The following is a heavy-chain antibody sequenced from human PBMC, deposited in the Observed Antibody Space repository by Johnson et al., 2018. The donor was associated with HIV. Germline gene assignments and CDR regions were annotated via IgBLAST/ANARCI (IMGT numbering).Heavy chain of an antibody. D-gene: IGHD6-19*01. J-gene: IGHJ3*02. CDR1: GFTFSSYW. CDR2: IKQDGSEK. V-gene: IGHV3-7*02. Sequence: EVQLVESGGGLVQPGGSLRLSCSASGFTFSSYWMSWVRQAPGKGLEWVANIKQDGSEKYYVDSVTGRFTISRDNAKNSLYLQMNSLRAEDTAVYYCAKLRKKQWLVGEAFDIWGQGTMVTVSS. CDR3: AKLRKKQWLVGEAFDI.